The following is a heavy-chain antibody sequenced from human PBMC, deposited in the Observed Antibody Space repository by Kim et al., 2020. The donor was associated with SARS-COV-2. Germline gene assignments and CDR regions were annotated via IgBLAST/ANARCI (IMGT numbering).Heavy chain of an antibody. Sequence: ASVKVSCKASGYTFINYVMHWVRQAPGQRLEWMGLISIGHDDTKYSQKFRGRVTITRDTTASTAYMELSSLRSEDTDVYYCARGSGWAFDYWVQGIPVTV. V-gene: IGHV1-3*04. J-gene: IGHJ4*02. CDR2: ISIGHDDT. CDR3: ARGSGWAFDY. D-gene: IGHD6-19*01. CDR1: GYTFINYV.